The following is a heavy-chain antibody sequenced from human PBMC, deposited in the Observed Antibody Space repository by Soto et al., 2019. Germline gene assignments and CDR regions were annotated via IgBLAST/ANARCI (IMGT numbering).Heavy chain of an antibody. CDR2: IIPILGIA. CDR3: AIGYCSSTSCFP. V-gene: IGHV1-69*02. J-gene: IGHJ5*02. Sequence: QVQLVQSGAEVKKPGSSVKVSCKASGGTFSSYTISWVRQAPGQGLEWMGRIIPILGIANYAQKCQGRVTITADKSTSTAYMELSSLRSEDTAVYYCAIGYCSSTSCFPWGEGTLVTVSS. CDR1: GGTFSSYT. D-gene: IGHD2-2*01.